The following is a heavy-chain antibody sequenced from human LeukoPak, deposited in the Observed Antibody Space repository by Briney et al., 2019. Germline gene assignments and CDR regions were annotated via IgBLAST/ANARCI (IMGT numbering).Heavy chain of an antibody. CDR1: GYIFTNYD. V-gene: IGHV1-8*01. CDR2: MNPNSGNT. Sequence: ASVKVSCKASGYIFTNYDINWVRQATGQGLEWMGWMNPNSGNTGFAQKFQGRVTMTRNTSKSTAYMELSSRTSEDTAVYYCARARGYSYGYSDYWGQGTLVTVSS. D-gene: IGHD5-18*01. J-gene: IGHJ4*02. CDR3: ARARGYSYGYSDY.